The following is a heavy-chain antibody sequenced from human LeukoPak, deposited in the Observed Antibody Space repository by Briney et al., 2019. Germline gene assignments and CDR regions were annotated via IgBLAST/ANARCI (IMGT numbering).Heavy chain of an antibody. V-gene: IGHV1-2*02. CDR1: GYTFTGYY. Sequence: ASVKVSCKASGYTFTGYYMHWVRQAPGQGLEWMGWINPNSGGTNYAQKFQGRVTMTRDTSISTAYMDLSRLRSDDTAVYYCAREGAYGYCAFDYWGQGTLVTVSS. D-gene: IGHD5-12*01. CDR3: AREGAYGYCAFDY. J-gene: IGHJ4*02. CDR2: INPNSGGT.